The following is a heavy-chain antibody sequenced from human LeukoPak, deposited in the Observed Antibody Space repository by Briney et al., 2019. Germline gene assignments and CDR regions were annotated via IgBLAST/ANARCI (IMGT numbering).Heavy chain of an antibody. V-gene: IGHV4-39*07. CDR3: ARGGHYYDTSGFYSWGY. D-gene: IGHD3-22*01. CDR2: IYDSGST. Sequence: SETLSLTCTVSGGSISGSDYYWGWIRQPPGKGLEWIGNIYDSGSTYYNPSLKSRVTMSVDTSKNQFSLKLSSVTAADTAVYFCARGGHYYDTSGFYSWGYWGQGTLVTVSS. CDR1: GGSISGSDYY. J-gene: IGHJ4*02.